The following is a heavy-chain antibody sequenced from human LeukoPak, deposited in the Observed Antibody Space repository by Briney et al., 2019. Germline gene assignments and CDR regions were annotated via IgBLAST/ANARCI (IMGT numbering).Heavy chain of an antibody. J-gene: IGHJ6*03. D-gene: IGHD3-22*01. CDR1: GGTFSSYA. Sequence: ASVKVSCKASGGTFSSYAISWVRQAPGQGLEWMGGIIPIFGTANYAQKFQGRVTITTDESTSTAYMELSSLRSEDTAVYYCAGTVVIRYYYYYYMDVWGKGTTVTVSS. V-gene: IGHV1-69*05. CDR3: AGTVVIRYYYYYYMDV. CDR2: IIPIFGTA.